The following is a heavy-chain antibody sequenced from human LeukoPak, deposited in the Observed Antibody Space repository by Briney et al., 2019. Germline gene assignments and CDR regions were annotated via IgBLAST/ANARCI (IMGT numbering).Heavy chain of an antibody. V-gene: IGHV4-59*08. CDR3: ARRFTRLPPFYGMDV. CDR2: IYYSGST. J-gene: IGHJ6*02. CDR1: GCSISSYY. Sequence: SETLSLTCTVSGCSISSYYWSWIRQPPGKGLEWIGYIYYSGSTNYNPSLKSRVTISVDTSKNQFSLKLSSVTAADTAVYYCARRFTRLPPFYGMDVWGQGTTVTVSS.